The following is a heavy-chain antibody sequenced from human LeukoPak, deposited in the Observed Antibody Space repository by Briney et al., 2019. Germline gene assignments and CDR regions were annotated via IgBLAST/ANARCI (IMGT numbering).Heavy chain of an antibody. CDR2: INHSGST. Sequence: GSLRLSCAASGFTFSSYGMHWVRQPPGKGLEWIGEINHSGSTNYNPSLKSRVTISVDTSKNQFSLKLSSVTAADTVVYYCARMHVLLWFRELLSGRYFDYWGQGTLVTVSS. CDR1: GFTFSSYG. CDR3: ARMHVLLWFRELLSGRYFDY. V-gene: IGHV4-34*01. D-gene: IGHD3-10*01. J-gene: IGHJ4*02.